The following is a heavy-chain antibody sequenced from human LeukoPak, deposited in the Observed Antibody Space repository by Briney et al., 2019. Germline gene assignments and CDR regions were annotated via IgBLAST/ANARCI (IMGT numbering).Heavy chain of an antibody. CDR2: INHLGST. J-gene: IGHJ4*02. CDR1: GGSFSGHY. Sequence: SETLSLTCAVYGGSFSGHYWAWIRQSPGKGLEWIGDINHLGSTNFNPSLRSRVTISVDTSKKQFSLNMMSVTAADTAVYYCARVGEMVSTVIRGYYFDYWDQGALVTVSS. CDR3: ARVGEMVSTVIRGYYFDY. D-gene: IGHD5/OR15-5a*01. V-gene: IGHV4-34*01.